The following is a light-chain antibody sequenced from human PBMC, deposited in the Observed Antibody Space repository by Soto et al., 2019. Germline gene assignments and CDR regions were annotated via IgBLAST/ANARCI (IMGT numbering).Light chain of an antibody. CDR2: EVT. V-gene: IGLV2-14*01. CDR3: SSFTSRFPFV. CDR1: RSDVGAYNY. Sequence: QSALTQPASVSGSPGQSIAISCTGTRSDVGAYNYVSWYQQHPGKAPKLMISEVTNRPSGVSDRFSGSKSGNTASLTISGLQAEDAADYYCSSFTSRFPFVFGTGTKLTVL. J-gene: IGLJ1*01.